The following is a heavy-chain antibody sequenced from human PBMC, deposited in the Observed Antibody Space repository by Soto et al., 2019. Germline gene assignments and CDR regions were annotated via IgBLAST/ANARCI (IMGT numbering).Heavy chain of an antibody. V-gene: IGHV3-7*03. Sequence: EVQLVESGGGLVQPGGSLRLSCAASGFTFSSYWMSWVRQAPGKGLEWVANIKQDGSEKYYVDSVKGRFTISRDNAKNSLYLQMNSLRAEDTAVYYCARTILTAVNWFDPWGQGTLVTVSS. J-gene: IGHJ5*02. CDR3: ARTILTAVNWFDP. CDR1: GFTFSSYW. CDR2: IKQDGSEK. D-gene: IGHD3-9*01.